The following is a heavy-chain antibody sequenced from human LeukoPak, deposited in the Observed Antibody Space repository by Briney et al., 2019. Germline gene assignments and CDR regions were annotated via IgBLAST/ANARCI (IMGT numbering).Heavy chain of an antibody. CDR1: GYTFTSYG. Sequence: ASVKVSCKASGYTFTSYGVSWVRQAPGQGLEWMGWISAYNGNTNYAQKLQGRVIMTTDTSTSTAYMELRSLRSDDTAVSYCAREAAVAGTLGWFDPWGQGTLVTVSS. V-gene: IGHV1-18*01. CDR2: ISAYNGNT. CDR3: AREAAVAGTLGWFDP. J-gene: IGHJ5*02. D-gene: IGHD6-19*01.